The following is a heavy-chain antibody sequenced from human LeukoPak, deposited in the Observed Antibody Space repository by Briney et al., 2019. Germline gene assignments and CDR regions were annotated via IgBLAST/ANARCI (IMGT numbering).Heavy chain of an antibody. J-gene: IGHJ5*02. CDR1: GGSISSYY. CDR2: IYYSGST. V-gene: IGHV4-59*01. Sequence: PSETLSLTCTVSGGSISSYYWSWIRQPPGKGLEWIGYIYYSGSTNYNPSLKSRVTMSVDTSKNQFSLKLSSVTAADTAVYYCARAHSSGWYTWGQGTLVTVSS. D-gene: IGHD6-19*01. CDR3: ARAHSSGWYT.